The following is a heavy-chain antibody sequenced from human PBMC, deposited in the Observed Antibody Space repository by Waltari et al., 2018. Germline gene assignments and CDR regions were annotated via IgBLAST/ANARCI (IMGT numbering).Heavy chain of an antibody. CDR2: VKQDGGEQ. CDR3: ARSAFWTFDY. D-gene: IGHD3-3*01. CDR1: GFIFSANW. J-gene: IGHJ4*02. Sequence: EVQLVESGGGLVQPGGSLRLSCEASGFIFSANWMAWVRRDPGTGLEWVAGVKQDGGEQYYVDSVKGRFTISRDNAKNSLYLQMNGLRAEDTAVYYCARSAFWTFDYWGQGTLVTVSS. V-gene: IGHV3-7*01.